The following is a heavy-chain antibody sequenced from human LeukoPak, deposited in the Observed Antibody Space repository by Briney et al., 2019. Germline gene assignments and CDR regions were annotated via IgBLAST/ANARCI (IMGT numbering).Heavy chain of an antibody. J-gene: IGHJ5*02. CDR3: ARALMTLVRGVPRTTWFDP. Sequence: ASETLSLTCGVFGGSFSGYYWTWVRQAPGKGLEWIGEISESGTTNYNASLNNRVTLSVDTSKNQFPLKMTSLTAADTGVFYCARALMTLVRGVPRTTWFDPWGQGTLVTVSS. CDR2: ISESGTT. V-gene: IGHV4-34*01. CDR1: GGSFSGYY. D-gene: IGHD3-10*01.